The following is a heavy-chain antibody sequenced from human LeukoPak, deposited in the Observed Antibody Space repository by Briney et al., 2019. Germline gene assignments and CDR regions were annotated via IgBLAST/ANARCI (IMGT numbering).Heavy chain of an antibody. CDR3: ARLKDSYNYGFHGYYGMDV. CDR1: GGSISSYY. J-gene: IGHJ6*02. D-gene: IGHD5-24*01. V-gene: IGHV4-59*08. CDR2: IYYSGST. Sequence: SETLSLTCTVSGGSISSYYWSWIREPPGKGLEWIGYIYYSGSTNYNPSLKSRVTISVDTSKNQFSLKLSSVTAADTAVYYCARLKDSYNYGFHGYYGMDVWGQGTTVTVSS.